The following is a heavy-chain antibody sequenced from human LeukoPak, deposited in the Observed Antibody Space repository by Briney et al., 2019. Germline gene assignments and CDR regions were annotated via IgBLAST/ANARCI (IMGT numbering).Heavy chain of an antibody. V-gene: IGHV3-48*03. CDR3: AREAGILTGYPGGMDV. CDR1: GFTFSSYE. CDR2: ISSSGSTI. Sequence: TGGSLRLSCAASGFTFSSYEMNWVRQAPGKGLEWVSYISSSGSTIYYADSVKGRFTISRDNAKNSLYLQMNSLRAEDTAVYYCAREAGILTGYPGGMDVWGQGTTVTVSS. D-gene: IGHD3-9*01. J-gene: IGHJ6*02.